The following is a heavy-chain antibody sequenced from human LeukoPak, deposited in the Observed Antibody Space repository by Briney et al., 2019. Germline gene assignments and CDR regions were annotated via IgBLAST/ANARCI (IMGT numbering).Heavy chain of an antibody. CDR1: GGSFSGYY. CDR3: ARLVLRYDYVWGRRYFDY. Sequence: SETLSLTCAVYGGSFSGYYWSWIRQPPGKGLEWIGEINHSGSTNYNPSLKSRVTISVDTSKNQFSLKLSSVTAADTAVYYCARLVLRYDYVWGRRYFDYWGQGTLVTVSS. V-gene: IGHV4-34*01. CDR2: INHSGST. J-gene: IGHJ4*02. D-gene: IGHD3-16*01.